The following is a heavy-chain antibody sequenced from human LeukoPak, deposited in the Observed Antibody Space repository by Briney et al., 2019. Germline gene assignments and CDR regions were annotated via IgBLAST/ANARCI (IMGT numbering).Heavy chain of an antibody. CDR2: INPSGGST. CDR1: GYTFTSYY. CDR3: ARARPLGYCSGGSCYSDFDY. Sequence: ASVKVSCKASGYTFTSYYMHWVRQAPGQGLEWMGIINPSGGSTSYAQKFQGRVTMTRDTSTSTVYMGLSSLRSEDTAVYYCARARPLGYCSGGSCYSDFDYWGQGTLVTVSS. J-gene: IGHJ4*02. D-gene: IGHD2-15*01. V-gene: IGHV1-46*01.